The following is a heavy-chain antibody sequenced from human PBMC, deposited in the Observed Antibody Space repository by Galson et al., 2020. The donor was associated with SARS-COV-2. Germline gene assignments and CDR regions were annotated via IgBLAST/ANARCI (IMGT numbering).Heavy chain of an antibody. CDR2: IDWDDDK. Sequence: SGPTLVKPTQTLTLTCTFSGFSLSTSGMCVSWIRQPPGKALEWLARIDWDDDKYYSTSLKTRLTISKDTSKNQVVLTMTNMDPVDTATYYCARTPRGHDDILSGYYTPYYYYCMDVWGKGTTVTISS. D-gene: IGHD3-9*01. V-gene: IGHV2-70*11. CDR3: ARTPRGHDDILSGYYTPYYYYCMDV. J-gene: IGHJ6*03. CDR1: GFSLSTSGMC.